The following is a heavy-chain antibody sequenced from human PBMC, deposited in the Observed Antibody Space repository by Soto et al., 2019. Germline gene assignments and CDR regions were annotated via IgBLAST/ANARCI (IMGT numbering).Heavy chain of an antibody. J-gene: IGHJ4*02. CDR1: GFIFRSYA. CDR2: MSGSGGST. D-gene: IGHD6-6*01. V-gene: IGHV3-23*01. CDR3: AKEASSSSSVDY. Sequence: GGSLRLSCAASGFIFRSYAMSWVRQAPGKGLEWVSAMSGSGGSTYYADSVKGRFTISRDNSKNTLYLQMNSLRAEDTAVYYCAKEASSSSSVDYWGQGTLVTVSS.